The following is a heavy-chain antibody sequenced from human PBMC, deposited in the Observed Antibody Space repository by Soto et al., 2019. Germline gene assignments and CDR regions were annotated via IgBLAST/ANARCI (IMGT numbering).Heavy chain of an antibody. CDR3: AGGDLAWLSYVMDV. V-gene: IGHV3-30*03. Sequence: QVQLVESGGGVVQPGRSLRLSCAASGFTFSNYGLHWVRQAPGKGLEWVSFISYDGSNEYYADSRKGRITVSRDNSKNTVYLQMNSLRGEDTAIYYCAGGDLAWLSYVMDVWGQGTTVTVSS. D-gene: IGHD3-3*01. J-gene: IGHJ6*02. CDR1: GFTFSNYG. CDR2: ISYDGSNE.